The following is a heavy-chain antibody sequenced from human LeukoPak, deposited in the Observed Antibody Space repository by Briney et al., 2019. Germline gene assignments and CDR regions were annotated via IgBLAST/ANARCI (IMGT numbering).Heavy chain of an antibody. V-gene: IGHV1-24*01. D-gene: IGHD3-10*01. Sequence: ASVTVSFKVSGYTLTELSMHWVRQAPGKGVDWMGGFDSEDGETIYAQKFQGRVTMTEDTSTTTAYMELSSLRSEDTAVYYCTTVPMVRGVIITWPFDYWGQGTLVTVSS. CDR2: FDSEDGET. CDR1: GYTLTELS. J-gene: IGHJ4*02. CDR3: TTVPMVRGVIITWPFDY.